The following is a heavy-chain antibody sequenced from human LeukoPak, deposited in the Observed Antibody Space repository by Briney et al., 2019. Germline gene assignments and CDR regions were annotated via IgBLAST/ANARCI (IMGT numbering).Heavy chain of an antibody. D-gene: IGHD5-18*01. J-gene: IGHJ4*02. CDR1: GGSISSYY. CDR3: AREWGIQLWSLRGYDY. CDR2: IYYSGST. Sequence: SDTLSLTCTVSGGSISSYYWSWLRQPRGKGLEGIGYIYYSGSTNYNPSLKSRVTISVDTSKNQFSLKLSSVTAADTAVYYCAREWGIQLWSLRGYDYWGQGTLVTVSS. V-gene: IGHV4-59*12.